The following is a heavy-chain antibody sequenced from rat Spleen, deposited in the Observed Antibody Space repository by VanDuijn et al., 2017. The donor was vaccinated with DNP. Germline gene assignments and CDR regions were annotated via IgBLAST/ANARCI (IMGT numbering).Heavy chain of an antibody. D-gene: IGHD1-2*01. Sequence: EVQLMESGGGLVQPGRSMRLSCAASGFTFNNYYLAWVRQAPKKGLEWVASIGYEGSGIYYGDSVRGRFTVSRDDAKSTLYLQMNSLRSEDTATYYCGKIAAGAVDAWGQGTSVTVSS. CDR2: IGYEGSGI. J-gene: IGHJ4*01. V-gene: IGHV5-22*01. CDR1: GFTFNNYY. CDR3: GKIAAGAVDA.